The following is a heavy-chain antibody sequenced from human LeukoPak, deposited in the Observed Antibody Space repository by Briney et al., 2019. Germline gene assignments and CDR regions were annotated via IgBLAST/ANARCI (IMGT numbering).Heavy chain of an antibody. Sequence: PGGALRLSCVACGFTFTRYWMSWVRQAPGKGLAGVANINQDGSEKYYVDSVKGRFTISRDNARNSLHLQMNSPRAEDTAVYYCVRDSSTPDYWGQGTLVTV. J-gene: IGHJ4*02. CDR1: GFTFTRYW. D-gene: IGHD3-10*01. CDR3: VRDSSTPDY. CDR2: INQDGSEK. V-gene: IGHV3-7*01.